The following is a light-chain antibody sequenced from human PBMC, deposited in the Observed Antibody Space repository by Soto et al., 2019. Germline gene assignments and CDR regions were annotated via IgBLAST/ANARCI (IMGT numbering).Light chain of an antibody. J-gene: IGKJ4*01. CDR2: AAS. V-gene: IGKV1-5*01. Sequence: DIQMTQSPSTLPASVGDRVTITCRASQSNWLAWYQQKPGTAPKILIYAASNLQSGVPSRFSGSESGTEFTLTISSLQPDDFATYYCQQYNTYPLTCGGGTKGDIK. CDR1: QSNW. CDR3: QQYNTYPLT.